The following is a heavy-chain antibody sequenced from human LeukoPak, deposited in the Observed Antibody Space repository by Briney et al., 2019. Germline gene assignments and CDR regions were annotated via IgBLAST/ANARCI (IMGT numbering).Heavy chain of an antibody. CDR1: GFSSSSYA. Sequence: GGSPRLSCAASGFSSSSYAMTWVRQAPGKGLEWVSSISGSGASTYYADSVKGRFTISRDNSKSTLFLQMNSLRVEDTAVYHCVKDRETYYDPGGYYCIWLDPWGLGTLVTVSS. D-gene: IGHD3-22*01. CDR2: ISGSGAST. J-gene: IGHJ5*02. CDR3: VKDRETYYDPGGYYCIWLDP. V-gene: IGHV3-23*01.